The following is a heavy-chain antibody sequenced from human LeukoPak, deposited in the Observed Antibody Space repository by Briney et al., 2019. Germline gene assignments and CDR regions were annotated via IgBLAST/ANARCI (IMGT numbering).Heavy chain of an antibody. CDR2: IYTSGST. CDR1: GGSISSYY. D-gene: IGHD6-25*01. Sequence: ASETLSLTCTVSGGSISSYYWSWIRQPPGKGLEWIGYIYTSGSTNYNPSLKSRVTISVDTSKNQFSLKLSSVTAADTAVYYCARRALYSSGDYFDYGGQGTLVTVSS. CDR3: ARRALYSSGDYFDY. J-gene: IGHJ4*02. V-gene: IGHV4-4*09.